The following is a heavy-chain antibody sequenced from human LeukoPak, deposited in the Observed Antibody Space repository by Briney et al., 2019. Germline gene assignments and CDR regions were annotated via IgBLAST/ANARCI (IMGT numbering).Heavy chain of an antibody. D-gene: IGHD6-19*01. CDR2: IGASGGST. Sequence: GGSLRLSCAASGFSFSTCAMNWVRQAPGKGLEWVSIIGASGGSTYYADSVKGRFTISRDNSKNTLYLKMNSLRAEDTAVYYCAKSRYTRGWFNYWGQGTLVTVSS. V-gene: IGHV3-23*01. CDR1: GFSFSTCA. J-gene: IGHJ4*02. CDR3: AKSRYTRGWFNY.